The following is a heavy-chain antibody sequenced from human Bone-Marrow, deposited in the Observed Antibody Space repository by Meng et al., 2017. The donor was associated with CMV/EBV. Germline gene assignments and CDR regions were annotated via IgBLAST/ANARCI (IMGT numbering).Heavy chain of an antibody. V-gene: IGHV4-59*01. Sequence: GSLRLSCTVSGDSISSYYWSWIRQPPGQGLEWIGYIYYSGRTNYNPSLKSRVTILVDTSKHQFSLNLSSVTAADPAVYYCARDSINSYFPYWGQGTLVTVSS. D-gene: IGHD3-10*01. J-gene: IGHJ4*02. CDR1: GDSISSYY. CDR2: IYYSGRT. CDR3: ARDSINSYFPY.